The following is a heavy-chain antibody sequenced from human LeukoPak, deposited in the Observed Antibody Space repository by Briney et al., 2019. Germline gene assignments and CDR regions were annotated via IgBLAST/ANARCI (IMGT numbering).Heavy chain of an antibody. D-gene: IGHD5-18*01. CDR3: ARFRYTYGSHVFDY. CDR1: GGSISSDY. CDR2: ISYSGST. J-gene: IGHJ4*02. Sequence: SETLSLTCTVSGGSISSDYWSWIRQPPGKGLEWIGYISYSGSTNYNPSLKSRVTISLNTSKNQFSLKLSSVTAADTAVYYCARFRYTYGSHVFDYWGQGTLVTVSS. V-gene: IGHV4-59*01.